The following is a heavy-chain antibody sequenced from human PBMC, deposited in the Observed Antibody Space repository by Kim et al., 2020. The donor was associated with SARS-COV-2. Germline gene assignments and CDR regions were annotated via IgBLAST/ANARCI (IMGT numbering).Heavy chain of an antibody. CDR2: IYHSGST. J-gene: IGHJ6*02. Sequence: SETLSLTCAVSGGSISSSNWWSWVRQPPGKGLEWIGEIYHSGSTNYNPSLKSRVTISVDKSKNQFSLKLSSVTAADTAVYYCASLGATVTTRGYYYYGMDVWGQGTTVTVSS. V-gene: IGHV4-4*02. CDR3: ASLGATVTTRGYYYYGMDV. CDR1: GGSISSSNW. D-gene: IGHD4-17*01.